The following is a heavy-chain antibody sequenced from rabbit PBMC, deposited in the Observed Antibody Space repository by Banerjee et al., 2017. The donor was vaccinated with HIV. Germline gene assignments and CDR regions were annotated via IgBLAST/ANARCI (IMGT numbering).Heavy chain of an antibody. CDR1: GFTLSSYW. J-gene: IGHJ4*01. CDR3: AREDYAGYAGYYL. V-gene: IGHV1S40*01. D-gene: IGHD7-1*01. Sequence: QSLEESGGDLVKPGASLTLTCTASGFTLSSYWICWVRQAPGKGPEWIACIYAGDGSTDYASWAKGRFTISKTSSTTVTLQMTSLTAADTATYFCAREDYAGYAGYYLWGPGTLVTVS. CDR2: IYAGDGST.